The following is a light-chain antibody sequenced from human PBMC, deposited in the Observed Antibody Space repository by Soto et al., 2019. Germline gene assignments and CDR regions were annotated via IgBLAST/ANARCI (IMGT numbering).Light chain of an antibody. Sequence: EIVLTQSPGTLSLSPGERATLSCRASRSVSSNYLAWYQQKPGQAPRLLIYGASSRATGIPDRFSGSGSGTDFTLTISRLEPEDFAVYYCQQYGSSPRTFGQGTKVEIK. CDR1: RSVSSNY. CDR3: QQYGSSPRT. J-gene: IGKJ1*01. V-gene: IGKV3-20*01. CDR2: GAS.